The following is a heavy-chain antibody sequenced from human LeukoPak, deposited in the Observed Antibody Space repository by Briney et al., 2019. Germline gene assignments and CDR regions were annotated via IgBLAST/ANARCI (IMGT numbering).Heavy chain of an antibody. D-gene: IGHD3-22*01. J-gene: IGHJ4*02. CDR3: AKDRPNYYGSNGHYYRRDGDY. CDR1: GFTFTALA. CDR2: ITIIGIGT. V-gene: IGHV3-23*01. Sequence: PGGSLRLSCAASGFTFTALAMSWVPQPPGTGRKWVSSITIIGIGTYYADSVKGRFTISRDNSENMLYLQMNSLRVEDTAVYFCAKDRPNYYGSNGHYYRRDGDYWGQGTLVTVSS.